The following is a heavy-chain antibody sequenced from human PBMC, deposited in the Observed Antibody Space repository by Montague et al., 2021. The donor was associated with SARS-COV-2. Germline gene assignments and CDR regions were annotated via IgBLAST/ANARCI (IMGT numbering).Heavy chain of an antibody. D-gene: IGHD2-2*01. CDR2: INHSGST. CDR3: ARARQDVVVPTLGIGAYYYYYMDV. J-gene: IGHJ6*03. Sequence: SETLSLTCAVYGGAFSGYYWSWIRQPPGKELEWIGEINHSGSTNYNPSLKSRVTISVDTSKNQFSLKLSSVTAADTAVYYCARARQDVVVPTLGIGAYYYYYMDVWGKGTTVTVSS. V-gene: IGHV4-34*01. CDR1: GGAFSGYY.